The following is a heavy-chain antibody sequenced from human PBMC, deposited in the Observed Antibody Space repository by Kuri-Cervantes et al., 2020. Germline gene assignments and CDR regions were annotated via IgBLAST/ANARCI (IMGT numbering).Heavy chain of an antibody. D-gene: IGHD2-15*01. J-gene: IGHJ4*02. CDR2: ISYDGSNK. CDR1: GFTFGDYA. CDR3: ARDVGCSGGSCYSPEMYYFDH. V-gene: IGHV3-30*01. Sequence: GESLKISCSASGFTFGDYAMHWVRQAPGKGLEWVAVISYDGSNKYYADSVMGRFTISRDNSKNTLYLQMNSLRAEDTAVYYCARDVGCSGGSCYSPEMYYFDHWGQGTLVTVSS.